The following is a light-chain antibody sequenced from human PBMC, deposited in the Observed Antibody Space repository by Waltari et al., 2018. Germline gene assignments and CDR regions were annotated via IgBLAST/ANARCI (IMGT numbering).Light chain of an antibody. J-gene: IGKJ3*01. Sequence: DIQMTQYPSSLSASVGDRVTITCRASQTISSYLAWYQQRPGKVPKLLIYTTSILESGVPSRFSGSGSGTEFTLTISSLQPEDFATYYCQQHNSHPFTFGPGTKLDIK. CDR3: QQHNSHPFT. CDR2: TTS. V-gene: IGKV1-17*03. CDR1: QTISSY.